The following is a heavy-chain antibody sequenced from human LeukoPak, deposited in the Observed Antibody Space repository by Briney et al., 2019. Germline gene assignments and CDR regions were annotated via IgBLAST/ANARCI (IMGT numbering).Heavy chain of an antibody. D-gene: IGHD2-21*01. CDR2: IYYSGST. CDR3: ASLEGEHYYYYGMDV. V-gene: IGHV4-39*07. Sequence: SETLSLTCTVSGGSIGSSSYYWGWIRQPPGKGLEWIGSIYYSGSTYYNPSLKSRVTISVDTSKNQFSLKLSSVTAADTAVYYCASLEGEHYYYYGMDVWGQGTTVTVSS. J-gene: IGHJ6*02. CDR1: GGSIGSSSYY.